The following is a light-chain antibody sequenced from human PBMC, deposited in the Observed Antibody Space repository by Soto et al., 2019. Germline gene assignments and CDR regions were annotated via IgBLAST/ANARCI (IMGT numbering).Light chain of an antibody. CDR3: PQDNNWPPYT. CDR1: QSVSSN. CDR2: GAS. Sequence: EIVMTQSPATLSVSPGERATLSCRASQSVSSNLAWYQQKPGQAPRLLIYGASTRATGIPARFSGSGSGTEFNLPISKPESGNFGVYYFPQDNNWPPYTFGPGTKPEIK. J-gene: IGKJ2*01. V-gene: IGKV3-15*01.